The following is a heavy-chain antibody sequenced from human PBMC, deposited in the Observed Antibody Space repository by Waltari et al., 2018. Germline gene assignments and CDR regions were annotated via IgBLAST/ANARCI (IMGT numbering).Heavy chain of an antibody. CDR2: ISWDGGST. CDR1: GCTFDDYA. D-gene: IGHD6-13*01. J-gene: IGHJ4*02. CDR3: AKGGAAVGSFDY. Sequence: EVQLVESGGVVVQPGGSLRLSCAASGCTFDDYAMHWVRQAPGKGLEWVSLISWDGGSTYYADSVKGRFTISRDNSKNSLYLQMNSLRAEDTALYYCAKGGAAVGSFDYWGQGTLVTVSS. V-gene: IGHV3-43D*04.